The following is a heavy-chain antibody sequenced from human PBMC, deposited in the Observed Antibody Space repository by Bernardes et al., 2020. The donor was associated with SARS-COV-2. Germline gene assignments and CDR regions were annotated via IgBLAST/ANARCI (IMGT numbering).Heavy chain of an antibody. V-gene: IGHV3-15*01. J-gene: IGHJ4*02. CDR2: IKSKTDGGTT. Sequence: GGSLRLSCAASGFTFSNAWMSWVRQAPGKGLEWVGRIKSKTDGGTTDYAAPVKGRFTISRDDSKNTLYLQMNSLKTEDTAVYYCTTEGTGVVPAAIVDYWGQGTLVTVSS. CDR3: TTEGTGVVPAAIVDY. D-gene: IGHD2-2*02. CDR1: GFTFSNAW.